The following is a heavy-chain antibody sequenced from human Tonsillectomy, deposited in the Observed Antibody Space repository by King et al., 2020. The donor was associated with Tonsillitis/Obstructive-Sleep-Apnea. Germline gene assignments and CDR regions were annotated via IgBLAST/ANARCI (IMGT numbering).Heavy chain of an antibody. CDR3: ARLDREYGDYDRISFDT. Sequence: QLVQSGAEVKKPGSSVKVSCKTSGGTFSTYGVSWVRQAPGQRLEWMGGIIPFFEKANYAQNFQGRVTITADESTSTAYLELSSLRSEDTAVYYCARLDREYGDYDRISFDTWGQGTLVTVST. J-gene: IGHJ4*02. CDR1: GGTFSTYG. D-gene: IGHD4-17*01. CDR2: IIPFFEKA. V-gene: IGHV1-69*01.